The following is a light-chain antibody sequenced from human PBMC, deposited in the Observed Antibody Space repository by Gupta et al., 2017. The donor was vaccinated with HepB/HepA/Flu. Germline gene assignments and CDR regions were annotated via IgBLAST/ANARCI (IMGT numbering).Light chain of an antibody. CDR1: SSDVCGYNY. CDR3: CSYAGNSYV. V-gene: IGLV2-11*01. CDR2: GVI. J-gene: IGLJ1*01. Sequence: QSVLTQPRSMSVSPGQSVPISCPGTSSDVCGYNYVSWYQQHPGEAPKLMIYGVIKRPSGVPDRFSGSKSGNTASLTISGLQADDEAEYYCCSYAGNSYVFGTGTWVTVL.